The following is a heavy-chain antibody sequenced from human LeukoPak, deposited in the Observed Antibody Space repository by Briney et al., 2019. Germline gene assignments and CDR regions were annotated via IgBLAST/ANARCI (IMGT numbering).Heavy chain of an antibody. CDR2: INHSGST. J-gene: IGHJ4*02. CDR3: ARERTTGTTRQGNYFDY. CDR1: GGSFSGYY. Sequence: SETLSLTCAVYGGSFSGYYWSWIRQPPGKGLEWIGEINHSGSTSYNPSLKSRVTISVDTSKNQFSLKLSSVTAADTAVYYCARERTTGTTRQGNYFDYWGQGTLVTVSS. V-gene: IGHV4-34*01. D-gene: IGHD1-1*01.